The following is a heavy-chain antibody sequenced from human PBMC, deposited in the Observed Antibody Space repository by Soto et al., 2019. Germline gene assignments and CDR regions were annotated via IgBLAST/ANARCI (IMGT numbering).Heavy chain of an antibody. V-gene: IGHV4-30-4*01. J-gene: IGHJ5*02. CDR2: IYYSGGT. CDR3: ARGLLWFGELPLGWFDP. CDR1: GGSISSGDYY. D-gene: IGHD3-10*01. Sequence: QVQLQESGPGLVKPSQTLSLTCTVSGGSISSGDYYWSWIRQPPGKGLEWIGYIYYSGGTYYNPSLKSRVTVSVDTSKNQFSLKLSSVTAADTAVYYCARGLLWFGELPLGWFDPWGQGTLVTVSS.